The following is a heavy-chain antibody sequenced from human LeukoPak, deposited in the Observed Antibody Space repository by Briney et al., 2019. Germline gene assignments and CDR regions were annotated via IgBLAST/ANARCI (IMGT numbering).Heavy chain of an antibody. D-gene: IGHD6-6*01. J-gene: IGHJ4*02. V-gene: IGHV3-23*01. CDR2: ITGSGGST. Sequence: GGSLRLSCAASGFTFSSYAMSWVRQAPGKGPEWVSAITGSGGSTYYADSVKGRFTISRDNSTNTLYLQMNSLRAEDTAVYYCAKGSSSSRPYYFDYWGQGTLVTVSS. CDR3: AKGSSSSRPYYFDY. CDR1: GFTFSSYA.